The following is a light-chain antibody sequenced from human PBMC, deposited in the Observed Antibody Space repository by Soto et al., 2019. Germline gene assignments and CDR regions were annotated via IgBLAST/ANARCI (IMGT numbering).Light chain of an antibody. CDR3: QQYNDWPPIT. V-gene: IGKV3-15*01. CDR2: DAS. Sequence: ERVMTQSPATLSVSPGERATLSCRASQSVSSYLAWYQQKPGQAPRLLIYDASTRATGIPARFSASGAGTEFTLTISSLQSEDFAVYYCQQYNDWPPITFGQGTRLEIK. J-gene: IGKJ5*01. CDR1: QSVSSY.